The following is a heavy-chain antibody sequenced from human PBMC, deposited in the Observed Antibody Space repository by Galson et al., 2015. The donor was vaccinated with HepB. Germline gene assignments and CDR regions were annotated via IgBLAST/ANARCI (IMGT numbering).Heavy chain of an antibody. V-gene: IGHV3-30*03. CDR1: GFTFGSYG. Sequence: SLRLSCAASGFTFGSYGMHWVRQAPGKGLEWVAVITSDGSSTHYADSAKGRFTISRDNSISTLYLQMNSLRPEDTAVYYCATGVWLAELSRRFDSWGQGTPVTVSS. CDR2: ITSDGSST. J-gene: IGHJ5*01. CDR3: ATGVWLAELSRRFDS. D-gene: IGHD3-10*01.